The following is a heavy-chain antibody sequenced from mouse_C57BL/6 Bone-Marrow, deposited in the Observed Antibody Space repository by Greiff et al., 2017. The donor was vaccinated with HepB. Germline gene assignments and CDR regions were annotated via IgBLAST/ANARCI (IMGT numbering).Heavy chain of an antibody. D-gene: IGHD2-3*01. Sequence: ASGYTFTSYWMHWVKQRPGQGLEWIGNINPSNGGTNYNEKFKSKATLTVDKSSSTAYMQLSSLTSEDSAVYYCARSGDGYSYSMDYWGQGTSVTVSS. J-gene: IGHJ4*01. CDR3: ARSGDGYSYSMDY. CDR1: GYTFTSYW. V-gene: IGHV1-53*01. CDR2: INPSNGGT.